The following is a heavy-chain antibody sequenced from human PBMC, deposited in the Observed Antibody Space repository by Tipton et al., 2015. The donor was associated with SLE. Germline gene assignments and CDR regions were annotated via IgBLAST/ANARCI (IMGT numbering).Heavy chain of an antibody. Sequence: TLSLTCTVSGGSISSHYWSWIRQPPGKGLEWIGYIYYSGSTNYNPSLKSRVTISVDTSKNQFSLKLSSVTAADTAVYYCARLLVAYAFDVWGQGTMVTVSS. CDR1: GGSISSHY. V-gene: IGHV4-59*11. D-gene: IGHD2-8*02. CDR2: IYYSGST. CDR3: ARLLVAYAFDV. J-gene: IGHJ3*01.